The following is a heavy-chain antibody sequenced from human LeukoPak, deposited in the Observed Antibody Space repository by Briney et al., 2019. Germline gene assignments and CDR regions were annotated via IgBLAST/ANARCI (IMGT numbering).Heavy chain of an antibody. D-gene: IGHD3-10*01. CDR2: ISGSGGST. CDR1: GFTFSSYA. CDR3: VKDPVVDYYGSGSYSDY. J-gene: IGHJ4*02. V-gene: IGHV3-23*01. Sequence: GGSLRLSCAASGFTFSSYAMSWVRQAPGKGLEWVSAISGSGGSTYYADSVKGRFTISRDNSKNTLYLQMNSLRAEDTAVYYCVKDPVVDYYGSGSYSDYWGQGTLVTVSS.